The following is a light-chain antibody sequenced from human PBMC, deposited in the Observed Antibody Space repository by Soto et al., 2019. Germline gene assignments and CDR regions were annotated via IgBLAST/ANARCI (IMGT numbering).Light chain of an antibody. V-gene: IGKV3-20*01. CDR3: QQYFNSPIT. CDR1: QSVDGG. J-gene: IGKJ5*01. Sequence: DIELTQSPGSLSLSPGERATLSCRASQSVDGGVAWYQQKPGQAPRLLIYGASSMASGIPERFRATVSGTDFSLTITRLQPEDFAVYYCQQYFNSPITFGQGTRLEIK. CDR2: GAS.